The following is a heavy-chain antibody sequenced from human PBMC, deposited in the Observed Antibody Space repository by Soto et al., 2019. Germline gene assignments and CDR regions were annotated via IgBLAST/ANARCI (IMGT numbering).Heavy chain of an antibody. V-gene: IGHV3-23*01. CDR3: AKQVLYSNSSPHLDY. J-gene: IGHJ4*02. CDR2: ISDDGGST. D-gene: IGHD6-6*01. CDR1: GFNFRTYG. Sequence: EVQLLESGGGLVQPGGSLRLSCVVSGFNFRTYGMTWVRQAPGKGLEWVSSISDDGGSTYYADSVKGRFTISRDNSKNTLYLQMNSLRAEDTAVYYCAKQVLYSNSSPHLDYWGQGTLLTVSS.